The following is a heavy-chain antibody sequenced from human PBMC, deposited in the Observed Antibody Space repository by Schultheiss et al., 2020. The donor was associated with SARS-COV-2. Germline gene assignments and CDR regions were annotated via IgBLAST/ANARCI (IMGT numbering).Heavy chain of an antibody. D-gene: IGHD6-19*01. CDR3: ARLTQWLVLWYFDL. V-gene: IGHV4-59*01. J-gene: IGHJ2*01. Sequence: ETLSLTCTVSGGSISSYYWSWIRQPPGKGLEWIGYIYYSGSTNYNPSLKSRVTISVDTSKNQFSLKLSSVTAADTAVYYCARLTQWLVLWYFDLWGRGTLVTVSS. CDR1: GGSISSYY. CDR2: IYYSGST.